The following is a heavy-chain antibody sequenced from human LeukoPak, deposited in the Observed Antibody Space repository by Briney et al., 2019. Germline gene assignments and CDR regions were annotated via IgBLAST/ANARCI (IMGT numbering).Heavy chain of an antibody. Sequence: GGSLRLSCAASGFTFSTYGMNWVRQAPGKGLEWVSALTDTSGNSYYADSVKGRFTISRDNSKNTLYLQMSSLRAEDTAIYYCAKRSAYSGTSPHFDYW. CDR3: AKRSAYSGTSPHFDY. CDR1: GFTFSTYG. J-gene: IGHJ4*01. D-gene: IGHD6-13*01. V-gene: IGHV3-23*01. CDR2: LTDTSGNS.